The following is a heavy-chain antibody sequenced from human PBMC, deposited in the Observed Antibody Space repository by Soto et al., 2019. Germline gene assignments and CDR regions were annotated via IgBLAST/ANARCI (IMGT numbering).Heavy chain of an antibody. CDR2: IIPIFGTA. CDR3: ARTRGYNYYDSSGLDY. Sequence: QVQLVQSGAEVKKPGSSVKVSCKASGGTFSSYAISWVRQAPGQGLEWMGGIIPIFGTANYAQKFQGRVTITADESTSTAHMELTSLRSEDTAVYYCARTRGYNYYDSSGLDYWGQGTLVTVSS. V-gene: IGHV1-69*12. J-gene: IGHJ4*02. CDR1: GGTFSSYA. D-gene: IGHD3-22*01.